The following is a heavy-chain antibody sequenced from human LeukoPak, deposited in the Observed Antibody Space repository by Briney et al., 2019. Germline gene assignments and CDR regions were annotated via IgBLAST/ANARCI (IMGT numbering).Heavy chain of an antibody. Sequence: SETLSLTCTVSGGSISSSSYYWGWIRQPPGKGLEWIGSIYYSGSTYYNPSLKSRVTISVDTSKNQFSLKLSSVTAADTAVYYCARGPYGDYGHDAFDIWGQGTMVTVSS. J-gene: IGHJ3*02. V-gene: IGHV4-39*07. CDR3: ARGPYGDYGHDAFDI. D-gene: IGHD4-17*01. CDR1: GGSISSSSYY. CDR2: IYYSGST.